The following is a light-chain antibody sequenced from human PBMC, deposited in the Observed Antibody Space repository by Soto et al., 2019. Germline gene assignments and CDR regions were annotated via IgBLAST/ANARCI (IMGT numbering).Light chain of an antibody. J-gene: IGKJ2*01. CDR2: GAS. CDR1: QSISSSY. Sequence: EVVLTQSPGTLSLSPGERATLSCRASQSISSSYVAWYQQRPGQAPRLLIHGASSRATGIPDRFSGSGSGTDFTLTISRLGPEDFAVYYCQQYGISSHTFGQGTKLEIK. V-gene: IGKV3-20*01. CDR3: QQYGISSHT.